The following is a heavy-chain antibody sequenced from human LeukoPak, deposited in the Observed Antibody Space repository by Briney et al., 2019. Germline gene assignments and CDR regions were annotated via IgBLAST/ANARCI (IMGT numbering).Heavy chain of an antibody. CDR2: ISGSGDRT. V-gene: IGHV3-23*01. D-gene: IGHD4-17*01. CDR3: AKGHSDFGTGFDG. Sequence: GGSLRLSCAASGFTFSPFTNFAMSWARQAPGEGLECVSVISGSGDRTYYADSVKGRFTISRDNSKKTVDLQMNSLRADDTAVYFCAKGHSDFGTGFDGWGQGTLVTVSS. J-gene: IGHJ4*02. CDR1: GFTFSPFTNFA.